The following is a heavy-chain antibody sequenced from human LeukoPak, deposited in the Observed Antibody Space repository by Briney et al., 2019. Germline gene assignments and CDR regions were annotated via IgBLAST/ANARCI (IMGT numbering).Heavy chain of an antibody. V-gene: IGHV3-64D*09. D-gene: IGHD2-2*01. Sequence: SGGSLRLSCSASGFTFSYYAMHWVRQAPGQGLAYVSAISSNGGSTYYADSVKGRFTISSDNYKNSLYLQMSSLRAGDTAVYYCVRTYGYCSSTSCYVFDYWGQGTLVTVSS. CDR2: ISSNGGST. CDR1: GFTFSYYA. CDR3: VRTYGYCSSTSCYVFDY. J-gene: IGHJ4*02.